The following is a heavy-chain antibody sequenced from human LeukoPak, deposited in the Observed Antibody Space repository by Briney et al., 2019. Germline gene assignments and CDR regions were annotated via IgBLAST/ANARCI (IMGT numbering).Heavy chain of an antibody. CDR3: ARMGGYSGYATH. V-gene: IGHV4-59*08. CDR1: GGSISTYY. D-gene: IGHD5-12*01. Sequence: SETLSLTCTVSGGSISTYYWSWIRQPPGKGLGWIGYIHYSGTTNYNPSLKSRVTISLDTSKNQFSLNLSSVTAADTAVYYCARMGGYSGYATHWGQGTLVTVSS. J-gene: IGHJ4*02. CDR2: IHYSGTT.